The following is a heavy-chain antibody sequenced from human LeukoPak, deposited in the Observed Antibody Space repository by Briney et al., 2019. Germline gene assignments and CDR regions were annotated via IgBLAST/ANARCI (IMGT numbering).Heavy chain of an antibody. V-gene: IGHV3-23*01. CDR2: ISGSGGST. D-gene: IGHD6-19*01. CDR1: GFTFSSYA. J-gene: IGHJ6*02. CDR3: ARVSVGMAGTYYYYYYGMDV. Sequence: PGGSLRLSCAASGFTFSSYAMSWVRQAPGKGLEWVSAISGSGGSTYYADSVKGRFTISRDNSKNTLYLQMNSLRAEDTAVYYCARVSVGMAGTYYYYYYGMDVWGQGTTVTVSS.